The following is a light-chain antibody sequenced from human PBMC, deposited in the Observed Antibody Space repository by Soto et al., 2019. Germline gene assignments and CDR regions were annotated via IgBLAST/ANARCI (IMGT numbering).Light chain of an antibody. J-gene: IGKJ5*01. CDR3: QHSSSLPPT. V-gene: IGKV4-1*01. Sequence: DIVVTQSTDSLAVSLGARATISXXSRXSVLYTSTNKNYFAWYQQRPGQPPRXXISWASSRESVVPDRFSGRGAVTDFTLTISSLQAEDVAVYYCQHSSSLPPTFGQGTRLEI. CDR2: WAS. CDR1: XSVLYTSTNKNY.